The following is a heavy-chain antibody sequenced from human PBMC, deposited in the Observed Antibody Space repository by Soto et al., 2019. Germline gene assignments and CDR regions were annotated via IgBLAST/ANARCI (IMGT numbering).Heavy chain of an antibody. CDR1: GGSMTYGGYY. V-gene: IGHV4-31*03. CDR2: IYYSGST. J-gene: IGHJ4*02. D-gene: IGHD2-8*01. CDR3: ARVNPAGYCTNGVCLDFDY. Sequence: QVQLQESGPGLVKPSQTLSLTCTVSGGSMTYGGYYWNWIRQHPGKGLEWIGYIYYSGSTYYNPSLKSRVSISVDTSKNQFPLKLSSVTAADTAVYYCARVNPAGYCTNGVCLDFDYWGQGTLVTVSS.